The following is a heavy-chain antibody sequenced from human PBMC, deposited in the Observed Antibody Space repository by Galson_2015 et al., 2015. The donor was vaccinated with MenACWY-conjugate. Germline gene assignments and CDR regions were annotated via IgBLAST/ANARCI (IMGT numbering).Heavy chain of an antibody. Sequence: SLRLSCAASGITFSSYAMSWVRQAPGKGLEWVSFISTTGGTTYYADSVKGRFTISRDNSKNTLYLQMNSLRAGDTAVYYCAQGAGSRWFDPWGQGTLVIVSS. CDR3: AQGAGSRWFDP. CDR2: ISTTGGTT. CDR1: GITFSSYA. D-gene: IGHD3-10*01. J-gene: IGHJ5*02. V-gene: IGHV3-23*01.